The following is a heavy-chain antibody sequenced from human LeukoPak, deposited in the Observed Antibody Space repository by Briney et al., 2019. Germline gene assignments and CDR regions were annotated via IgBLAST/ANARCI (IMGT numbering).Heavy chain of an antibody. J-gene: IGHJ4*02. CDR2: ISTFYNNI. CDR3: ARDQDWEFDY. CDR1: GFTFSTYS. D-gene: IGHD3-9*01. Sequence: GGSLRLSCAASGFTFSTYSMNWVREAPGKGLEWVSYISTFYNNIYYADSVKRRLTISTDNAKNSLYLQMNSLRDEHTAVYYCARDQDWEFDYWGQGTLVTVSS. V-gene: IGHV3-48*02.